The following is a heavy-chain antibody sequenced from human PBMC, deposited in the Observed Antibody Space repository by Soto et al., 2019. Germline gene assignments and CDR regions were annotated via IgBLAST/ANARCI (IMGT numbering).Heavy chain of an antibody. CDR3: AGGVGSRTWFDP. V-gene: IGHV1-18*01. CDR2: TSAYNGNT. J-gene: IGHJ5*02. D-gene: IGHD2-15*01. CDR1: GYTFTSYG. Sequence: ASVKVSCKASGYTFTSYGISWVRQAPGKGLEWMGWTSAYNGNTNYAQKLQGRVTMTTDTSTSTAYMELRSLRSDDTAVYSCAGGVGSRTWFDPWGQGTLVTVSS.